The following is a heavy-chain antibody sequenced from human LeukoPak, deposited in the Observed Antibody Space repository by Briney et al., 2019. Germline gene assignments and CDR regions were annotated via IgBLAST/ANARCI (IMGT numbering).Heavy chain of an antibody. J-gene: IGHJ3*02. D-gene: IGHD2-21*02. Sequence: GGSLRLSCATSGFTFSSYTMNWVRQAPGKGLEWVSAINDGARDTHYAASVKGRFTISRDDSLNTLYLQMNSLRAEDTAVYYCARDLYCGDCYSGDAFEIWGQGTMVTVSS. CDR2: INDGARDT. CDR1: GFTFSSYT. CDR3: ARDLYCGDCYSGDAFEI. V-gene: IGHV3-23*01.